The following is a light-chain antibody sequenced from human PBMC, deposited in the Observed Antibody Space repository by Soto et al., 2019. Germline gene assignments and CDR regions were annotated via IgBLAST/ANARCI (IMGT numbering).Light chain of an antibody. V-gene: IGKV1-5*03. CDR1: QSISSW. J-gene: IGKJ1*01. CDR2: TAS. CDR3: QQYNSYPWT. Sequence: DIQMTQSHSTLSASVGDRVTITCRASQSISSWLAWYQQKPGKAPKHLIYTASILESGVPSRFSGSGSGTEFTLTISSLQPDDFATYYCQQYNSYPWTFGQGTKVEIK.